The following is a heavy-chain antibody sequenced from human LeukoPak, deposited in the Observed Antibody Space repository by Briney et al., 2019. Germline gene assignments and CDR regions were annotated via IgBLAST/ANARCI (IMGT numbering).Heavy chain of an antibody. Sequence: SETLSLTCTVSGGSISSYYWSWIRQPPGKGLEWIGYIYYSGSTNYNPSLKSRVTISVDTSKNQFSLKLSSVTAADTAVYYCARERRSSSLFVYWGQGTLVTVSS. CDR3: ARERRSSSLFVY. D-gene: IGHD2-15*01. V-gene: IGHV4-59*01. CDR1: GGSISSYY. J-gene: IGHJ4*02. CDR2: IYYSGST.